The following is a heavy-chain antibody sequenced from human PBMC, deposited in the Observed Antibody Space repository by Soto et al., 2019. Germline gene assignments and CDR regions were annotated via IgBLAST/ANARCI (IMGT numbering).Heavy chain of an antibody. CDR1: GGSMSNYF. J-gene: IGHJ4*02. V-gene: IGHV4-59*01. D-gene: IGHD6-13*01. Sequence: SETLSLTCTVSGGSMSNYFWTWIRQHPGKGLERIGYIHYSGTTSFFPSYNPSLRSRVTISEDTSKNQFSLMLLSVNTADTAVYFCAAGEASSRNLAPYYLDFWGQGTLVTVSS. CDR2: IHYSGTT. CDR3: AAGEASSRNLAPYYLDF.